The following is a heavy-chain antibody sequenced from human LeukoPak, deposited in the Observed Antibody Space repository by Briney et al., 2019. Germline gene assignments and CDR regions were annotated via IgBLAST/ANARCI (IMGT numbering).Heavy chain of an antibody. J-gene: IGHJ3*02. D-gene: IGHD1-1*01. Sequence: GASVKVSCKASGGTFSSYAISWVRQAPGQGLEWMGGIIPIFGTANYAQKFQGRVTITADESTSTAYMELSSLRSEDTAVYYCAREGTGFDAFDIWGQGTMVTVSS. CDR1: GGTFSSYA. V-gene: IGHV1-69*13. CDR2: IIPIFGTA. CDR3: AREGTGFDAFDI.